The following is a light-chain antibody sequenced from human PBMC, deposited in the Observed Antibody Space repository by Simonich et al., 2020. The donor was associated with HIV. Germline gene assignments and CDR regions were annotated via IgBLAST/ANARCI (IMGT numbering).Light chain of an antibody. J-gene: IGKJ3*01. CDR3: QHLNSFPLT. V-gene: IGKV1-9*01. CDR1: QDISNY. Sequence: DIQMTQSPSSLSASVGDRVTITCQASQDISNYLNWYQQKPGKAPKLLIYAATTLQSGVPSRFSGSGSGTEFTLTISSLQPEDFATYYCQHLNSFPLTFGPGTKVDIK. CDR2: AAT.